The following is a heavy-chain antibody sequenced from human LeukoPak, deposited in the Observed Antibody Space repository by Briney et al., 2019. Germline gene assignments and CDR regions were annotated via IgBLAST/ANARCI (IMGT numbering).Heavy chain of an antibody. V-gene: IGHV3-21*01. CDR1: GFTFSSYS. D-gene: IGHD3-9*01. CDR3: ARTTKRWYYDILTGLQRPPDAFDI. J-gene: IGHJ3*02. CDR2: ISSSSSYI. Sequence: GGSLRLSCAVSGFTFSSYSMNWVRQAPGKGLEWVSSISSSSSYIYYADSVKGRFTISRDNAKNSLYLQMNSLRAEDTAVYYCARTTKRWYYDILTGLQRPPDAFDIWGQGTMVTVSS.